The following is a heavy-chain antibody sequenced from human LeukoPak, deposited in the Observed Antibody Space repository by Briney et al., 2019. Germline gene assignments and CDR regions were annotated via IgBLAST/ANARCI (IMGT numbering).Heavy chain of an antibody. V-gene: IGHV6-1*01. CDR3: ARGGQGDGYSADEAFDF. CDR2: TYYRSKWYN. D-gene: IGHD5-24*01. Sequence: SQTLSLTCAISGDNVSGNSTAYNWIRQSPSGGLEWLGRTYYRSKWYNDYAISVKSRITVNPDTPKNQLSLQLNSVTPEDTAVYYCARGGQGDGYSADEAFDFWGQGTMVTVSS. J-gene: IGHJ3*01. CDR1: GDNVSGNSTA.